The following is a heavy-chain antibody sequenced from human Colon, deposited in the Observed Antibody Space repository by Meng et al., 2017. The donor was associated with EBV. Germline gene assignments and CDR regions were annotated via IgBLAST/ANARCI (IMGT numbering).Heavy chain of an antibody. J-gene: IGHJ4*02. V-gene: IGHV4-4*02. Sequence: QVQLQESGPGLVKPSGTLSLTCTVSGDSISSDIGWSWVRQPPGKGLEWIGEVYHRGDTNYNPSLKSRVTISMGKSNNQLSLKLNSVTAADTAVYYCATQESRDGHNPYWGQGTLVTVSS. CDR3: ATQESRDGHNPY. D-gene: IGHD5-24*01. CDR2: VYHRGDT. CDR1: GDSISSDIG.